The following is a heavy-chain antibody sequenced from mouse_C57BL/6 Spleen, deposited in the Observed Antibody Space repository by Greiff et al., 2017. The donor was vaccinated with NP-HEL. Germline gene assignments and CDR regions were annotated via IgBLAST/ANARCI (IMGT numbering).Heavy chain of an antibody. D-gene: IGHD2-3*01. CDR3: ARPYYDGYPYAMDY. V-gene: IGHV5-6*01. J-gene: IGHJ4*01. CDR1: GFTFSSYG. CDR2: ISSGGSYT. Sequence: EVKVVESGGDLVKPGGSLKLSCAASGFTFSSYGMSWVRQTPDKRLEWVATISSGGSYTYYPDSVKGRFTISRDNAKNTLYLQMSSLKSEDTAMYYCARPYYDGYPYAMDYWGQGTSVTVSS.